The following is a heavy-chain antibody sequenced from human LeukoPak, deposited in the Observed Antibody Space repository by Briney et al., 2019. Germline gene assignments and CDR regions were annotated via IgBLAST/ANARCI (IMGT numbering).Heavy chain of an antibody. CDR3: AKDGIADFWSSYPPNY. V-gene: IGHV3-23*01. D-gene: IGHD3-3*01. CDR2: ITGAGGNA. Sequence: AGGSLRLSCAASGFTFNSYAMSWVRQAPGKGLEWVSAITGAGGNAYYADSVKGRFTISRDNSKNTLYLQMNSLRAEDTAVYYCAKDGIADFWSSYPPNYWGQGTLVTVSS. CDR1: GFTFNSYA. J-gene: IGHJ4*02.